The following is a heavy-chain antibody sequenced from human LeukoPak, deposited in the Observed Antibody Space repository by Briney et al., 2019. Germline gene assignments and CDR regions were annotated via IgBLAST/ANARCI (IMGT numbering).Heavy chain of an antibody. Sequence: GGSLRLSCAASGCTFSSYGMHWVRQAPGKGLEWVAVISYDGSNKYYADSVKGRFTISRDNSKNTLYLQMNSLRAEDTAVYYCAKIRGAAAGIFDYWGQGTLVTVSS. J-gene: IGHJ4*02. D-gene: IGHD6-13*01. CDR2: ISYDGSNK. CDR3: AKIRGAAAGIFDY. V-gene: IGHV3-30*18. CDR1: GCTFSSYG.